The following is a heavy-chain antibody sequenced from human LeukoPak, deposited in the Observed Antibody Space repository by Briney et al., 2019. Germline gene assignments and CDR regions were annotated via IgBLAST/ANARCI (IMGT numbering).Heavy chain of an antibody. J-gene: IGHJ4*02. CDR1: GFTFSSYA. Sequence: GGSLRLSCAASGFTFSSYAMSWVRQAPGKGLEWVSAIGGSGGSTYYADSVKGRFTISRDNSKNTLYLQMNSLRAEDTAVYYCAKDRPNPYCSGGSCYSGLCDYWGQGTLVTVSS. V-gene: IGHV3-23*01. CDR2: IGGSGGST. D-gene: IGHD2-15*01. CDR3: AKDRPNPYCSGGSCYSGLCDY.